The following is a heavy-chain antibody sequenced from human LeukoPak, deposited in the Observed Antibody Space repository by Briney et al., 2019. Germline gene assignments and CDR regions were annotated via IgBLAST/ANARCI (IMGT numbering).Heavy chain of an antibody. CDR1: GGSISSSSYN. D-gene: IGHD3-22*01. V-gene: IGHV4-39*07. CDR2: IYYSGST. Sequence: SETLSLTCTVSGGSISSSSYNWGWIRQPPGKGLEWIGSIYYSGSTYYNPSLKSRVTILVDTSKNQFCLKLSSVTAADTAVYYCARRTRGYYYDSSGYRLYYYYYYMDVWGKGTTVTISS. J-gene: IGHJ6*03. CDR3: ARRTRGYYYDSSGYRLYYYYYYMDV.